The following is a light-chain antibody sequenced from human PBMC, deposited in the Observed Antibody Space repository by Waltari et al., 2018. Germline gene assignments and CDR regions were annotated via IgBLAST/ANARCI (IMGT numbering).Light chain of an antibody. CDR2: RNN. CDR1: ISNLGTTY. Sequence: QSVLTQPPSASGTPGQMVTISCSGSISNLGTTYVYWYQQFPGTAPKLLIQRNNQRPAGGPDRCAGAKYGTSASLASGGLRAEDEAEYYCASWDDSLSVGVFGGGTKLTVL. CDR3: ASWDDSLSVGV. V-gene: IGLV1-47*01. J-gene: IGLJ3*02.